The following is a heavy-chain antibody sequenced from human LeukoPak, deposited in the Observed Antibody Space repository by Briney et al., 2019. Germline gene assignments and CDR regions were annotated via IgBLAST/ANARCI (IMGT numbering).Heavy chain of an antibody. V-gene: IGHV3-20*04. J-gene: IGHJ4*02. CDR2: INGNGDTT. CDR1: GFTFNDYG. CDR3: ARGNRGSSYGGDS. D-gene: IGHD1-26*01. Sequence: PRGSLRLSCAASGFTFNDYGMTWVRQAPGKGLEWVAGINGNGDTTGYADSVKGRFTISRDNAKNFLYLQMNSLRAEGTALYYCARGNRGSSYGGDSWGQGTLVTVSS.